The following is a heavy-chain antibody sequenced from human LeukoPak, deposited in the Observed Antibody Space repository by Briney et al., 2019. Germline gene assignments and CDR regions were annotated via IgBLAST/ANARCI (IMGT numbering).Heavy chain of an antibody. D-gene: IGHD3-9*01. CDR1: GGSFSGYY. V-gene: IGHV4-34*01. J-gene: IGHJ6*03. CDR3: ARGGKLRYFDRLLKSNYYYYYYMDV. CDR2: INHSGST. Sequence: SETLSLTCAVYGGSFSGYYWSWIRQPPGKGLEWIGEINHSGSTNYNPSLKSRVTISVDTSKNQFSLKLSSVTAADTAVYYCARGGKLRYFDRLLKSNYYYYYYMDVWGKGTTVTVSS.